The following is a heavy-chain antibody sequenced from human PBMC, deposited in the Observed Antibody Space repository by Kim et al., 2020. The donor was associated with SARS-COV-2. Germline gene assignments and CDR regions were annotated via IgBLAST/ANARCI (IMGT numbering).Heavy chain of an antibody. V-gene: IGHV6-1*01. CDR1: GDNISSNSAA. Sequence: SQTLSLTCAISGDNISSNSAAWNWIRQSPSRGLEWLGRTYYRSKWYNGYAVFVRSRITINPDTSKNQFSLQLNSVTPEDTAVYYCARGSGSSGWTDAFDIWGQGTMVTVSS. D-gene: IGHD6-19*01. J-gene: IGHJ3*02. CDR2: TYYRSKWYN. CDR3: ARGSGSSGWTDAFDI.